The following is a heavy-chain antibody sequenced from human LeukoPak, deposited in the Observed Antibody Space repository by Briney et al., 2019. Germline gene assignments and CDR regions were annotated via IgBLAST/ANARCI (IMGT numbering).Heavy chain of an antibody. V-gene: IGHV4-38-2*02. Sequence: KPSETLSLTCTVSGYSISSGYYWGWIRQPPGKGLGWIGSIYHSGSTYCNQSLKSRVTISVDTSKNQFSLKLTSVTAADTAVYYCAKDLGDYYDSSGYNTHSPFDYWGQGTLVTVSS. CDR2: IYHSGST. CDR1: GYSISSGYY. J-gene: IGHJ4*02. D-gene: IGHD3-22*01. CDR3: AKDLGDYYDSSGYNTHSPFDY.